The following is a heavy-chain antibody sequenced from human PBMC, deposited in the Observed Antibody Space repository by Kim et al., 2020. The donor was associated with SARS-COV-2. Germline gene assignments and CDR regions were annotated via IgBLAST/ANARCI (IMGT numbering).Heavy chain of an antibody. D-gene: IGHD1-26*01. CDR1: GGSISSSSYY. CDR2: IYYSGST. Sequence: SETLSLTCTVSGGSISSSSYYWGWIRQPPGKGLEWIGSIYYSGSTYYNPSLKSRVTISVDTSKNQFSLKLSSVTAADTAVYYCARHKARSGSYYYWGQGTLVTVSS. V-gene: IGHV4-39*01. J-gene: IGHJ4*02. CDR3: ARHKARSGSYYY.